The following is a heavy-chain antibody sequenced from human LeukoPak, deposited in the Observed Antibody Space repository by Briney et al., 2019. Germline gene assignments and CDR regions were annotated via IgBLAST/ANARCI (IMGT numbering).Heavy chain of an antibody. D-gene: IGHD5-24*01. Sequence: PSETLSLTCTVSGGSISSSSYYWGWIRQPPGKGLEWIGSIYYSGSTYYNPSLKSRVAISVDTSKNQFSLKLSSVTAADTAVYYCARDREDGFDIWGQGTMVTVSS. CDR3: ARDREDGFDI. V-gene: IGHV4-39*07. CDR2: IYYSGST. J-gene: IGHJ3*02. CDR1: GGSISSSSYY.